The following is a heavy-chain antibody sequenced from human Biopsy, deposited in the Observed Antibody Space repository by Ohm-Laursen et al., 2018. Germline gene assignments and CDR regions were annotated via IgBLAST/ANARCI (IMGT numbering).Heavy chain of an antibody. V-gene: IGHV4-31*03. D-gene: IGHD5-12*01. J-gene: IGHJ4*02. CDR1: GDSISSGGNY. CDR3: ARADMVTTIVDY. Sequence: TLSLTCTVSGDSISSGGNYRSWIRQFPGKGLEWIAYIYHTGSTYYNPPLKSRLSIAIDTSKNQFSVSLRSVTAADTAVYYCARADMVTTIVDYWGQGTLVTVSS. CDR2: IYHTGST.